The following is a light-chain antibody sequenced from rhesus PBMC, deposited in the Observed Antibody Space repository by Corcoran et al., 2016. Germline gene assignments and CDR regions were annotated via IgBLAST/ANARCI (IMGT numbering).Light chain of an antibody. CDR1: QGISSW. CDR2: KAA. V-gene: IGKV1-22*01. Sequence: DIQMTQSPSSLSASVGDTVTITCRASQGISSWLAWYQQKPGKAPKLLIYKAASLQRGVPSRFHGMGSGTDLTLTISSLQSEDFATYYCQQYSSRPYSFGQGTKVEIK. J-gene: IGKJ2*01. CDR3: QQYSSRPYS.